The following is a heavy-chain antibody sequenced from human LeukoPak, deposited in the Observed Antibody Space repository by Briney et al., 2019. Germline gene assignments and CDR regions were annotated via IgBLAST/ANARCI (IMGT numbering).Heavy chain of an antibody. CDR1: GFTFDDFA. CDR3: RGYYDSSGYNFDY. V-gene: IGHV3-9*01. D-gene: IGHD3-22*01. J-gene: IGHJ4*02. Sequence: GRSLRLSCVASGFTFDDFAMHWVRQAPGKGLEWVSVISWNSGRVGYVDSVKGRFTISRDNAKKSLYLEMNSLRPEDTALYYCRGYYDSSGYNFDYWGQGTLVTVSS. CDR2: ISWNSGRV.